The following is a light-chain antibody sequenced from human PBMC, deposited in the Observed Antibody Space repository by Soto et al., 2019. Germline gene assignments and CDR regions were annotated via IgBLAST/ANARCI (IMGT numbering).Light chain of an antibody. CDR3: QQYDNLPVT. J-gene: IGKJ5*01. CDR2: DAS. V-gene: IGKV1-33*01. CDR1: QDVSKY. Sequence: DIQMTQSPSSLSASVGDRVTITCQASQDVSKYLNWYQQKPGKAPKLLIYDASNLQTGVPSRFSGSGFGTDFTFTISSLQPEDIATYYCQQYDNLPVTFGQGTRLEIK.